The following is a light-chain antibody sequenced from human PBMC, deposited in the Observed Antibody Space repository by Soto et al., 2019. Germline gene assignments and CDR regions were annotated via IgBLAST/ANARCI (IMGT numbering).Light chain of an antibody. Sequence: QSVLTQPPSASGSPGQSVTISCTGTSSDVGGYNYVSWYQQHPGKAPKLMIYDVSTRPSGVPDRFSGSKSGNTASLTVSGLQAEDEDDYYCSSYAGSNNLVFGGGTKLTVL. V-gene: IGLV2-8*01. CDR3: SSYAGSNNLV. CDR2: DVS. J-gene: IGLJ2*01. CDR1: SSDVGGYNY.